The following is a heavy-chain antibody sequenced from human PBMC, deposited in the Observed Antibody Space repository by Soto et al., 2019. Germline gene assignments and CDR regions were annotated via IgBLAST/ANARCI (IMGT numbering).Heavy chain of an antibody. Sequence: GGSLRLSCAASGFTFSSYWMSCVRQAPGKGLEWVANIKQDGSEKYYVDSVKGRFTISRDNAKNSLYLQMNSLRAEDTAVYYCERDTPLTIFGVVVGAFDIWGQGTMVTVS. V-gene: IGHV3-7*01. CDR1: GFTFSSYW. D-gene: IGHD3-3*01. CDR2: IKQDGSEK. CDR3: ERDTPLTIFGVVVGAFDI. J-gene: IGHJ3*02.